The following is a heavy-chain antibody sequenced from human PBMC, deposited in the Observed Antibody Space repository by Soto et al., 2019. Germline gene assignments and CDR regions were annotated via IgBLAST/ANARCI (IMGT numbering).Heavy chain of an antibody. CDR2: IYYTGTT. J-gene: IGHJ4*02. D-gene: IGHD2-15*01. CDR1: GDSLRSGSYH. V-gene: IGHV4-39*01. CDR3: VRHVGDTFWYFDF. Sequence: QLQLQESGPGLVKPSETLSLTCTVSGDSLRSGSYHWGWIRQPPGKGLEWIGSIYYTGTTYYHPSRRSLVTISVEMSRTQITVKVSSVTAADTSTYYGVRHVGDTFWYFDFWGQGTLVAVSS.